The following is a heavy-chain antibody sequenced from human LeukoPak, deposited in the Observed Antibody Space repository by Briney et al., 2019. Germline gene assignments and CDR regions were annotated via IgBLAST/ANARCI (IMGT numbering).Heavy chain of an antibody. V-gene: IGHV3-23*01. Sequence: GGSLRLPCAASGFTFSSYAMTWVRQAPGKGLEWVSGISGSGGSANYADFVKGRFTISRDNSKNMLYLQMNSLRAEDTAVYYCAKLDIVVVPAAVIDYWGQGTLVTVSS. CDR2: ISGSGGSA. J-gene: IGHJ4*02. CDR1: GFTFSSYA. D-gene: IGHD2-2*01. CDR3: AKLDIVVVPAAVIDY.